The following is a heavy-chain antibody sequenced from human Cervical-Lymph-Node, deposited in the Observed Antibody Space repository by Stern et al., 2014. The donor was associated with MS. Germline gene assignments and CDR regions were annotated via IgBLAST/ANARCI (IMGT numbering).Heavy chain of an antibody. Sequence: DQLVQSGAELKKPGASVKVSCKASGFALTSAAISWVRQAPGQGLEWMGWISAYNVNTNYAQRFQDRINMTTDTSTRTAYMELRSMRSDDTAVYYCARHSIKGYSCFDTWGQGTLVTVSS. V-gene: IGHV1-18*01. CDR1: GFALTSAA. D-gene: IGHD4-11*01. CDR3: ARHSIKGYSCFDT. J-gene: IGHJ4*02. CDR2: ISAYNVNT.